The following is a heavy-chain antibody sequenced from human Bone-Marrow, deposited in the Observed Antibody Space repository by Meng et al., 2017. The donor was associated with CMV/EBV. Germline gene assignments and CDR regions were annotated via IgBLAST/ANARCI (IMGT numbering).Heavy chain of an antibody. V-gene: IGHV4-59*12. CDR2: IYYSGST. CDR1: GGSISSYY. J-gene: IGHJ4*02. Sequence: GSLRHSCTVSGGSISSYYWSWIRQPPGKGLEWIGYIYYSGSTTYNPSLKSRVTISVDTSKHQFSLKLSSVTAADTAVYYCASRRYWGQGTLVTVSS. CDR3: ASRRY.